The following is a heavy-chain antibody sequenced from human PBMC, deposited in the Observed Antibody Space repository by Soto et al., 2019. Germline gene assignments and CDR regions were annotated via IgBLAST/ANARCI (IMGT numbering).Heavy chain of an antibody. CDR1: GGTFSSYA. D-gene: IGHD2-2*02. V-gene: IGHV1-69*01. Sequence: QVQLVQSGAEVKKPGSSVKVSCKASGGTFSSYAISWVRQAPGQGLEWMGGIIPIFGTANYAQKFQGRVTITEDESTSTAYMELSSLRSEDTAVYYCARADIVVVPAAIHYYGMDVWGQGTTVTVSS. CDR3: ARADIVVVPAAIHYYGMDV. J-gene: IGHJ6*02. CDR2: IIPIFGTA.